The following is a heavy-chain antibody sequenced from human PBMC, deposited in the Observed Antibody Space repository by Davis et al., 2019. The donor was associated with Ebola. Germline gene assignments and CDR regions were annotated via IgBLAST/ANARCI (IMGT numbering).Heavy chain of an antibody. J-gene: IGHJ4*02. CDR1: GFTFSSYA. D-gene: IGHD5-24*01. CDR3: ARGDGYNFWDH. CDR2: ISGSGGST. Sequence: GESLKISCAASGFTFSSYAMSWVRQAPGKGLEWVSAISGSGGSTYYADSVKGRFTISRDNSKNTVYLQMNSLRAEDTAVYYCARGDGYNFWDHWGQGILVTVSS. V-gene: IGHV3-23*01.